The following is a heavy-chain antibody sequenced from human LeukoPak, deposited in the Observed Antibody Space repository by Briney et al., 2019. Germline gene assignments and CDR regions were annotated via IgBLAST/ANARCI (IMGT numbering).Heavy chain of an antibody. CDR2: IWYDASNK. D-gene: IGHD3-10*01. CDR1: GFTFSSFG. J-gene: IGHJ5*02. Sequence: GGSLTLSCAASGFTFSSFGMHCVRQAPGKGLEWVAVIWYDASNKYYADSVKGRFTISRDNSKNTLFLQMNSLRDDDTAVYYCVRGVGVSRFNYFDPWGQGTLVIVSS. CDR3: VRGVGVSRFNYFDP. V-gene: IGHV3-33*01.